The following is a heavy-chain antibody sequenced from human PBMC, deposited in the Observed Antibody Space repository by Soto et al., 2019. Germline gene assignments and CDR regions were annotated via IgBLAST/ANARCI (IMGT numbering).Heavy chain of an antibody. Sequence: ASVKVSCKASGYTFTSYAMHWVRQAPGQRLEWMGWINAGNGNTKYSQKFQGRVTITRDTSASTAYMELSSLRSEDTAVYYCARDDVGDGYNRRSMYYFDYWGQGTLVTVSS. V-gene: IGHV1-3*01. CDR2: INAGNGNT. CDR1: GYTFTSYA. D-gene: IGHD5-12*01. J-gene: IGHJ4*02. CDR3: ARDDVGDGYNRRSMYYFDY.